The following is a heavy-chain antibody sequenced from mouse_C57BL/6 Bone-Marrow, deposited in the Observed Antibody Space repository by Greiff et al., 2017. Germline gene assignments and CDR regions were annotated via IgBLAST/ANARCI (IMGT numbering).Heavy chain of an antibody. V-gene: IGHV1-85*01. CDR3: ARSYYYGSSPLFAY. CDR1: GYTFTSYD. CDR2: IYPRDGST. D-gene: IGHD1-1*01. J-gene: IGHJ3*01. Sequence: QVQLQQSGPELVKPGASVKLSCKASGYTFTSYDINWVKQRPGQGLEWIGWIYPRDGSTKYNEKFKGKATLTVDTSSSTAYMELHSLTSEDSAVYFCARSYYYGSSPLFAYWGQGTLVTVSA.